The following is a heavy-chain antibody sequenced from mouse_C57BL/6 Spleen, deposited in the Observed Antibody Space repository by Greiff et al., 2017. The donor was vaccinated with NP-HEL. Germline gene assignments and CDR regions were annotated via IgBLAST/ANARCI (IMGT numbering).Heavy chain of an antibody. CDR1: GYTFTDYE. Sequence: VHLVESGAELVRPGASVTLSCKASGYTFTDYEMHWVKQTPVHGLEWIGAIDPETGGTAYNQKFKGKAILTADKSSSTAYMELRSLTSDDSAVYYCTRGNYYGSSSPFAYWGQGTLVTVSA. CDR3: TRGNYYGSSSPFAY. CDR2: IDPETGGT. D-gene: IGHD1-1*01. V-gene: IGHV1-15*01. J-gene: IGHJ3*01.